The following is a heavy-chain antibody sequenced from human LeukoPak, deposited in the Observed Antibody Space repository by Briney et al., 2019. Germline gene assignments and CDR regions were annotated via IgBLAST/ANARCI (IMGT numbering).Heavy chain of an antibody. CDR2: ISAYNGNT. Sequence: ASVKVSCKASGYTFTSYGISWVRQAPGQGLEWMGWISAYNGNTNYAQKLQGRVTMTTDASTSTAYMELRSLRSDDTAVYYCARLGNYYDSSGYYYWGQGTLVTVSS. D-gene: IGHD3-22*01. J-gene: IGHJ4*02. CDR1: GYTFTSYG. CDR3: ARLGNYYDSSGYYY. V-gene: IGHV1-18*01.